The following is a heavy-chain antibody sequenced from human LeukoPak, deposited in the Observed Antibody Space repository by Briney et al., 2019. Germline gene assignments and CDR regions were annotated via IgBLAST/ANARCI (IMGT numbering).Heavy chain of an antibody. CDR3: ARVKQQLVRLLGRDTTYYYYYYMDV. J-gene: IGHJ6*03. V-gene: IGHV3-23*01. CDR1: GFTLRSYG. CDR2: ISGSDRST. D-gene: IGHD6-13*01. Sequence: GGSLRLSCAASGFTLRSYGMSWVRQAPGKGLEWVSTISGSDRSTYYTDSVKGRFTISRDNAKNSLFLQMNSLRAEDTAVYFCARVKQQLVRLLGRDTTYYYYYYMDVWGKGTTVTVSS.